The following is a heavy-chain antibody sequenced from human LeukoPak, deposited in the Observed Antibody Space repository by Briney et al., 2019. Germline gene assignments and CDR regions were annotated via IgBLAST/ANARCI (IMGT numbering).Heavy chain of an antibody. CDR3: ARDRHPVWVTRGEYFDY. V-gene: IGHV3-7*01. Sequence: GGSLRLSCAASGFTFSIYWMNWVRQAPGKGLEWVANIKQDGSEKYYVDSVKGRFTISRDNAKNSLYLQMNSLRAEDTAVYYCARDRHPVWVTRGEYFDYWGQGTLVTVSS. J-gene: IGHJ4*02. D-gene: IGHD4-17*01. CDR2: IKQDGSEK. CDR1: GFTFSIYW.